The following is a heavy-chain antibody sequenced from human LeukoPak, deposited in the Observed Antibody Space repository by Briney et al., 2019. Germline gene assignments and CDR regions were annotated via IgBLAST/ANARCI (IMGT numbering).Heavy chain of an antibody. D-gene: IGHD6-13*01. J-gene: IGHJ3*01. Sequence: PGGSLRLSCAASGFTFSSYDMHWVRQATGKGLEWVSGIGSAGDTYYPASVKGRFAISRENGKKSLHLQMNSLRAGDSAVYYCARAGGSGWYAFDVWGQGTMVTASS. CDR1: GFTFSSYD. CDR2: IGSAGDT. V-gene: IGHV3-13*04. CDR3: ARAGGSGWYAFDV.